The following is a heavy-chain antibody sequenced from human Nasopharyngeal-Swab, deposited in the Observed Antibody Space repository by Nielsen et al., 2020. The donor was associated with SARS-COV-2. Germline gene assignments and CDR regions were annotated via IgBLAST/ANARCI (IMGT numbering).Heavy chain of an antibody. CDR2: IIPIFGTA. J-gene: IGHJ5*01. CDR3: ARAGYCSGGSCHDWFDP. Sequence: VRQMPGKGLEWMGGIIPIFGTANYAQKLQGRVTMTTDTSTSTAYMELRSLRSDDTAVYYCARAGYCSGGSCHDWFDPWGQGTLVTVSS. V-gene: IGHV1-69*05. D-gene: IGHD2-15*01.